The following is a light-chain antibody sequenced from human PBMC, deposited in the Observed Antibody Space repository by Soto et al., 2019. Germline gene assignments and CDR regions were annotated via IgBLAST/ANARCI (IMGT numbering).Light chain of an antibody. V-gene: IGKV1-16*02. CDR1: QGINDF. CDR2: AAS. Sequence: DIQVTQSPSSLSASVGDTVTITCRASQGINDFLAWFQQKPGKAPKPLISAASSLQSGVPSKFSGSGSDRDFTLTISSLQPEDSATYYCQQYHSYPVTFGGGTKVEIK. CDR3: QQYHSYPVT. J-gene: IGKJ4*01.